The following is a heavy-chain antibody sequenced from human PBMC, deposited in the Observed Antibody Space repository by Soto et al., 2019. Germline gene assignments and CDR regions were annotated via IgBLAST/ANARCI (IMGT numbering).Heavy chain of an antibody. J-gene: IGHJ6*02. CDR2: IIPIFGTA. V-gene: IGHV1-69*06. D-gene: IGHD1-7*01. CDR3: ARLAPLTLSRTTNYGMDV. CDR1: GGTFSSYA. Sequence: SVKVSCKASGGTFSSYAISWVRQAPGQGLEWMGGIIPIFGTANYAQKFQGRVTITADKSTSTAYMELSSLRSEDTAVYYCARLAPLTLSRTTNYGMDVWGQGTTVTVSS.